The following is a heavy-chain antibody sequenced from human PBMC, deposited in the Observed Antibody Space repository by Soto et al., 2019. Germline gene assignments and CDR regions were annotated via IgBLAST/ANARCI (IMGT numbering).Heavy chain of an antibody. V-gene: IGHV4-59*01. Sequence: PSETLSLTCSVSGGAISTYYWSWIRQFPGQGLEWIGYIYHSGSSQYNPSLTSRVTISVDTSKNQLSLRLSSVTAADTAVYYCARSYGSGSYYAYSYGMDVWGQGTTVTVSS. J-gene: IGHJ6*02. CDR3: ARSYGSGSYYAYSYGMDV. CDR1: GGAISTYY. CDR2: IYHSGSS. D-gene: IGHD3-10*01.